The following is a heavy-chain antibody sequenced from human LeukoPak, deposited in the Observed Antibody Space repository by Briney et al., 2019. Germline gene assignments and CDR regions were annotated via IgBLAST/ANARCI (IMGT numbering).Heavy chain of an antibody. V-gene: IGHV3-33*08. CDR1: GFTFSSYE. CDR2: IWYDGSNK. J-gene: IGHJ6*04. Sequence: PGGSLRLSCAASGFTFSSYEMNWVRQAPGKGLEWVAVIWYDGSNKYYADSVKGRFTISRDNSKNTLYLQMNSLRAEDTAVYYCARSDYDILTGYYSAYGMDVWGKGTTVTVSS. CDR3: ARSDYDILTGYYSAYGMDV. D-gene: IGHD3-9*01.